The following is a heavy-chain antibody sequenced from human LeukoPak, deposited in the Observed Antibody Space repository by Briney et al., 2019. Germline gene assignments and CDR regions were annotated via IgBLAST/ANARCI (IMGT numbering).Heavy chain of an antibody. CDR2: INPNSGGT. J-gene: IGHJ6*03. V-gene: IGHV1-2*02. D-gene: IGHD3-3*01. CDR3: ARFLEWQSNYYYMDV. CDR1: GYTFTGYY. Sequence: ASVKVSCKASGYTFTGYYMHWVRQAPGQGLEWLGWINPNSGGTNYAQKFQGRVTITADESTSTAYMELSSLRSEDTAVYYCARFLEWQSNYYYMDVWGKGTTVTVSS.